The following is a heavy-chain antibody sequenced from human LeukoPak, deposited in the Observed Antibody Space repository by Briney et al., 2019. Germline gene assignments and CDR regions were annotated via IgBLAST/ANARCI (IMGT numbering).Heavy chain of an antibody. D-gene: IGHD1-26*01. Sequence: PGGSLRLSCTASGFTFSNHWMHWVRQAPGKGLVWVSQITADGYETTYADFVKGRFTISRDNAKNSLYLQMNSLRAEDTAVYYCARTPPVGATSGFDPWGQGTLVTVSS. CDR1: GFTFSNHW. CDR2: ITADGYET. J-gene: IGHJ5*02. V-gene: IGHV3-74*03. CDR3: ARTPPVGATSGFDP.